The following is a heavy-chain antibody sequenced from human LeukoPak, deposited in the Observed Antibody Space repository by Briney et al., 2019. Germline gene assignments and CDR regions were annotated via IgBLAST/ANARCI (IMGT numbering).Heavy chain of an antibody. Sequence: ASVKVSCKASGYTFTNCGISWVRQAPGQGLEWMGWISAYNANTNYAQRLQGRVTMTTDTSTSTAYMELRSLRSDDTAVYFCARDYYSGSYYGHYWGQGTLVTVSS. CDR2: ISAYNANT. J-gene: IGHJ4*02. CDR1: GYTFTNCG. V-gene: IGHV1-18*01. CDR3: ARDYYSGSYYGHY. D-gene: IGHD1-26*01.